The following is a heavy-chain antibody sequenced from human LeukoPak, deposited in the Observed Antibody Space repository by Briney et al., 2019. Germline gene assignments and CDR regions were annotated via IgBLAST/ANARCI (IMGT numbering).Heavy chain of an antibody. J-gene: IGHJ4*02. CDR2: INPNSGGT. V-gene: IGHV1-2*02. CDR1: GYTFTGYY. CDR3: AREPNNYYDSSGYSG. D-gene: IGHD3-22*01. Sequence: ASVKVSCKASGYTFTGYYMHWVRQAPGQGLEWMGWINPNSGGTNYAQKFQGRVTMTRDTSISTAYMELSRLRSDDTAVYYCAREPNNYYDSSGYSGWGQGTLVTVSS.